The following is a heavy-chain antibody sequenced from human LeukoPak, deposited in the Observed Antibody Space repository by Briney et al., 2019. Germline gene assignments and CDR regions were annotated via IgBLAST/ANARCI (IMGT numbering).Heavy chain of an antibody. V-gene: IGHV3-33*06. Sequence: GRSLRLSCAASGFTFSSYGMHWVRQAPGKWLEWVAAIWYDGSNKYYADSVKGRFTISRDNSKNTLYLQMNSLRAEDTAVYYCAKGNQGYSSGWAANWGQGTLVTVSS. J-gene: IGHJ4*02. D-gene: IGHD6-19*01. CDR1: GFTFSSYG. CDR3: AKGNQGYSSGWAAN. CDR2: IWYDGSNK.